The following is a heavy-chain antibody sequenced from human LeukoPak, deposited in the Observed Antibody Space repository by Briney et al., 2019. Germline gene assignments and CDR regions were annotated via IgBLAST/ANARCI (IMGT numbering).Heavy chain of an antibody. CDR2: IIPIFGTA. J-gene: IGHJ5*02. Sequence: SVKVSCKASGGTFSSYAISWVRQAPGQGLEWMGGIIPIFGTADYAQKFQGRVTITTDESTSTAYMELSSLRSEDTAVYYCARDGGVHEYWFDPWGQGTLVTVSS. V-gene: IGHV1-69*05. CDR3: ARDGGVHEYWFDP. CDR1: GGTFSSYA. D-gene: IGHD5/OR15-5a*01.